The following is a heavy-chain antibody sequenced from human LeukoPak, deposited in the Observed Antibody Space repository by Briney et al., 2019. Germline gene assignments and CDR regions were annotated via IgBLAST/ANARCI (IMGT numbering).Heavy chain of an antibody. CDR2: IMFDGTFT. D-gene: IGHD3-10*01. CDR1: GFTHSNYW. CDR3: ARDDYYSS. Sequence: GGSLRLSCVGSGFTHSNYWMHWVRQAPGKGLVWVSRIMFDGTFTMYADSVKGRFTISRDNAKNTLYLQMNSLRAEDTAVYYCARDDYYSSWGQGTLVTVSS. J-gene: IGHJ5*02. V-gene: IGHV3-74*03.